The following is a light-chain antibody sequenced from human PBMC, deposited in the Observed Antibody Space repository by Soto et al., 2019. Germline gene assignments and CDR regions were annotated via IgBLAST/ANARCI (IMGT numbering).Light chain of an antibody. Sequence: IMLKQSPATLSLTPGERATLSCRASQSVSSYLAWYQQKPGQPPRLLISDASSRATGIPARFSGSGSGTDFTLTISSLEPEDFAVYYCQHRGSWVFTFGAGTKVDIK. V-gene: IGKV3-11*01. CDR2: DAS. CDR3: QHRGSWVFT. CDR1: QSVSSY. J-gene: IGKJ3*01.